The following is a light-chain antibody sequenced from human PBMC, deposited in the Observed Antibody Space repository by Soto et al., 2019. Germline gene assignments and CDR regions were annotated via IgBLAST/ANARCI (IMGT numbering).Light chain of an antibody. J-gene: IGKJ2*01. CDR1: RSFASSY. CDR3: HHYDSSPPYT. Sequence: EIVFTQSPATLSLSPGERTTLSFRASRSFASSYLAWYQHKPGQAPRLLIYAASSRATGIPDRFIGSGSGTDFTLTISRLEPDDSAVYYCHHYDSSPPYTFGQGTKVDIK. CDR2: AAS. V-gene: IGKV3-20*01.